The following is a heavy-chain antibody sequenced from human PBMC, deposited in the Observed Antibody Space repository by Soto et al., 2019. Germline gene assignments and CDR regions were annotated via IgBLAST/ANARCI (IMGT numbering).Heavy chain of an antibody. D-gene: IGHD4-17*01. CDR3: ARVYGDYTVGPFDY. Sequence: SETLSLTCTVSGGSISRSGFYWGWIRQPPGKGLEWIGSIYYTGSTYYNPSLKSRVTISVDTSKNQFSLKLSSVTAADTALYYCARVYGDYTVGPFDYWGQGTLVTVSS. CDR1: GGSISRSGFY. CDR2: IYYTGST. V-gene: IGHV4-39*01. J-gene: IGHJ4*02.